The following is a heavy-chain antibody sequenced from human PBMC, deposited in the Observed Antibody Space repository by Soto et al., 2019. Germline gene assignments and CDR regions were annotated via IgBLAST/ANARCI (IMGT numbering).Heavy chain of an antibody. CDR2: ISSSDGTR. V-gene: IGHV3-48*03. J-gene: IGHJ4*02. Sequence: ESGGGLVQPGGSLRLSCAASGFTFRAYEMNWVRQAPGKGLEWLSYISSSDGTRYYADSVKGRFTISRDNVQSSLYLQMNSLRAEDTAVYYCARESHTVANTDFDYWGQGTLVTVSS. CDR1: GFTFRAYE. CDR3: ARESHTVANTDFDY. D-gene: IGHD4-17*01.